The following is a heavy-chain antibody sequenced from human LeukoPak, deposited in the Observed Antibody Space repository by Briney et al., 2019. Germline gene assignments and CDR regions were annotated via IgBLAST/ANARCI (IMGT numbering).Heavy chain of an antibody. CDR2: INHSGST. D-gene: IGHD3-22*01. V-gene: IGHV4-34*01. J-gene: IGHJ4*02. CDR1: GGSFSGYY. CDR3: ARASNYYDSSGHQIDY. Sequence: PSETLSLTCAVCGGSFSGYYWSWIRQPPGKGLEWIGEINHSGSTNYNPSLKSRVTISVDTSKNQFSLKLSSVTAADTAVYYCARASNYYDSSGHQIDYWGQGTLVTVSS.